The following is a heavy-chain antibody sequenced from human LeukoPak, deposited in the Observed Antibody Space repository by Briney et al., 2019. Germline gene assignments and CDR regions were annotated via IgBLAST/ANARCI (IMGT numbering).Heavy chain of an antibody. CDR1: GGSIRNYY. V-gene: IGHV4-4*09. Sequence: PSETLSLTCIVSGGSIRNYYWSWIRQPPEKGLEWIGNIHISGGTNYNPSLESRVTMSVDTSKNEFSLKLRSLIVADTAVYYCARSYDTSGYYHAFDIWGQGTMVTVSS. CDR3: ARSYDTSGYYHAFDI. D-gene: IGHD3-22*01. CDR2: IHISGGT. J-gene: IGHJ3*02.